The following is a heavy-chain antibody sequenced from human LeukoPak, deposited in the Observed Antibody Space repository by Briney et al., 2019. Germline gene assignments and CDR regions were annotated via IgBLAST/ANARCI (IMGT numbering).Heavy chain of an antibody. CDR1: RFTFSSYS. CDR2: ISSSGSYI. J-gene: IGHJ6*03. D-gene: IGHD2-21*02. CDR3: ARAGVTRKYYYYYMDV. Sequence: GGSLRLSCAASRFTFSSYSMNWVRQAPGEGLEWVSSISSSGSYIYYADSVKGRFTISRDNAKNSLYLQMNSLRAEDTAVYYCARAGVTRKYYYYYMDVWGKGTTVTISS. V-gene: IGHV3-21*01.